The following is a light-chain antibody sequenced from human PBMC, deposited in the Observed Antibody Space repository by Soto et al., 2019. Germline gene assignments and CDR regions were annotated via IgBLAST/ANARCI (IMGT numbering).Light chain of an antibody. V-gene: IGKV3-15*01. Sequence: EFVMTQSPATLSVSPGERATLSCRSSQRISSNLAWYQQRPGQAPRLLIYGASTRAPGIPARFSGSGSETEFTLTISSLQSEDFAVYYCQQYNNWPPITFGQGTRLEIK. J-gene: IGKJ5*01. CDR3: QQYNNWPPIT. CDR1: QRISSN. CDR2: GAS.